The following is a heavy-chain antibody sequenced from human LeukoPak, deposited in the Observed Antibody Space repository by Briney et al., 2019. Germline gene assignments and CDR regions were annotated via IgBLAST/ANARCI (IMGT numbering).Heavy chain of an antibody. V-gene: IGHV1-2*02. CDR3: ARVGSSGWYVHPTLDY. Sequence: ASVKVSCKASGYTFSGYYIHWVRQAPGQGLEWMAWINPSNGDTNYAQKFQGRVTMTRDTSISTAYMELTRLFSDDTAVYYCARVGSSGWYVHPTLDYWGQGTLVTVSS. J-gene: IGHJ4*02. D-gene: IGHD6-19*01. CDR1: GYTFSGYY. CDR2: INPSNGDT.